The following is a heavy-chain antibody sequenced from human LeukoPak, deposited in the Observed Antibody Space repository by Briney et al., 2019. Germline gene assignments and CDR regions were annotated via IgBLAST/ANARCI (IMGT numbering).Heavy chain of an antibody. CDR3: ARDRFDYFDY. D-gene: IGHD3-16*01. CDR2: ISYDGSNK. J-gene: IGHJ4*02. Sequence: GGSLRLSCAASGFTFSSYAMHWVRQAPGEGLEWVAVISYDGSNKYYADSVKGRFTISRDNSKNTLYLQMNSLRAEDTAVYYCARDRFDYFDYWGQGTLVTVSS. CDR1: GFTFSSYA. V-gene: IGHV3-30-3*01.